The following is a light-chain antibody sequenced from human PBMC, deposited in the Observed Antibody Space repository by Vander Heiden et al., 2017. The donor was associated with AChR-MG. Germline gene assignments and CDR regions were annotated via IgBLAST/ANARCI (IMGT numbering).Light chain of an antibody. J-gene: IGLJ3*02. CDR2: ARN. Sequence: SSELTQDPAVSVALGQTVSITCQGDSLRSYYASWYQQRPGQAPVLVIYARNNRHVGIPDRFSGSSSGNTGSLTITGAQAEDEADYYCHSRDSSGNHLGVFGGGTKLTVL. CDR1: SLRSYY. CDR3: HSRDSSGNHLGV. V-gene: IGLV3-19*01.